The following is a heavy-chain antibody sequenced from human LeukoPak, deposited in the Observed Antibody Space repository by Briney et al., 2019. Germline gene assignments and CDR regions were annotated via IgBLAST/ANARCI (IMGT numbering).Heavy chain of an antibody. CDR1: GGSISNGDHY. J-gene: IGHJ4*02. D-gene: IGHD6-19*01. Sequence: PSETLSLTCTVSGGSISNGDHYWSWIRQHPGKGLEWIGHIYYSGSTYNNPSLKSRVTISVDTSKNQFSLKLSSVTAADTAVYYCARVGIAVGFDYWGQGTLVTVSS. CDR3: ARVGIAVGFDY. V-gene: IGHV4-30-4*08. CDR2: IYYSGST.